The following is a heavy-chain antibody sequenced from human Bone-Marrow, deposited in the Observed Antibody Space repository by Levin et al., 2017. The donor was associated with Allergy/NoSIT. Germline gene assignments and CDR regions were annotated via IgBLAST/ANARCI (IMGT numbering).Heavy chain of an antibody. CDR1: GYTFSTYG. CDR2: ISAYSGNT. D-gene: IGHD3-10*01. Sequence: PRASVKVSCKASGYTFSTYGLSWVRQAPGQGLEWMGWISAYSGNTNYAQKFQGRVTMTTDTSTSTAYMELRSLRFDDTAVFYCARDRGPGYGMDVWGQGTTVTVSS. CDR3: ARDRGPGYGMDV. J-gene: IGHJ6*02. V-gene: IGHV1-18*01.